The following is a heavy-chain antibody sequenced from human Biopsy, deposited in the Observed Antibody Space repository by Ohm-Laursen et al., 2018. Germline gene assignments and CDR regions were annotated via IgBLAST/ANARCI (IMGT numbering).Heavy chain of an antibody. Sequence: GTLSLTCPVSGGSFTGHYWAWIRQPPGKGLEWIGHISHTGYTSYKSSLKSRVTISLDTSRKHFSLRLTSLAAADTAVYYCARGSNEYGGLYFPHWGQGTLVTVSS. D-gene: IGHD4-23*01. CDR1: GGSFTGHY. CDR3: ARGSNEYGGLYFPH. V-gene: IGHV4-59*11. J-gene: IGHJ1*01. CDR2: ISHTGYT.